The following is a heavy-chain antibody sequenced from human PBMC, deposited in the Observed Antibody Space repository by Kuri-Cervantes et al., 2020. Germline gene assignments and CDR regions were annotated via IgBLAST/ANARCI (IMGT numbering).Heavy chain of an antibody. CDR1: GFTFGSFA. D-gene: IGHD3-10*01. CDR3: ARAPSITMVQGVIMPTDY. CDR2: ISYDGSSK. J-gene: IGHJ4*02. Sequence: GGSLRLSCAASGFTFGSFAMHWVRQAPDKGLEWVAVISYDGSSKYDADSVKGRFTISRDNAKNSLYLQMNSLRAEDTAVYYCARAPSITMVQGVIMPTDYWGQGTLVTVSS. V-gene: IGHV3-30-3*01.